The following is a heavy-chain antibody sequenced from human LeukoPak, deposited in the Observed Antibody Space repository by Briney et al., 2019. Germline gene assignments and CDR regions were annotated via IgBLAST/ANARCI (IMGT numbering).Heavy chain of an antibody. D-gene: IGHD3-22*01. CDR1: GGTFSSYA. Sequence: SVKVSCKASGGTFSSYAISWVRQAPGQGLEWMGRIIPILGIANYAQKFQGRVTVTADKSTSTAYMELSSLRSEDTAVYYCARAGPYYYDSSGLPEFDYWGQGTLVTVSS. CDR2: IIPILGIA. J-gene: IGHJ4*02. CDR3: ARAGPYYYDSSGLPEFDY. V-gene: IGHV1-69*04.